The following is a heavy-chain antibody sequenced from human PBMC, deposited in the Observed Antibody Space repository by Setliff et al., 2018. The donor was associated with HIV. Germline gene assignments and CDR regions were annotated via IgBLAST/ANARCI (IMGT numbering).Heavy chain of an antibody. D-gene: IGHD2-21*02. J-gene: IGHJ4*02. CDR3: ARDPIYCGGDCYGDY. Sequence: SETLSLTCAVYGGSFSGYYWSWIRQPPGKGLEWIGSIYHDGTTYYNPSLKSRVTLSVDTSKNQFSLNLSSVTAADTAVYYCARDPIYCGGDCYGDYWGQGTLVTVSS. CDR1: GGSFSGYY. V-gene: IGHV4-34*01. CDR2: IYHDGTT.